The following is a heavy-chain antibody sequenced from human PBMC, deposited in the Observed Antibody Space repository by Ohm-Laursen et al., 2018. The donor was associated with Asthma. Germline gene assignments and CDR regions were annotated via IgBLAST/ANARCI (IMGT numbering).Heavy chain of an antibody. D-gene: IGHD2-21*01. CDR3: AKGGSYCGGDCYPGDGMDV. J-gene: IGHJ6*02. CDR2: ISYDGSNK. Sequence: SSLRLFCTASGFTFRSYAMHWVRQAPGKGLEWVAVISYDGSNKYYADSVKGRFTISRDNSKNTLYLQMNSLRAEDTAVYYCAKGGSYCGGDCYPGDGMDVWGQGTTVTVSS. V-gene: IGHV3-30*04. CDR1: GFTFRSYA.